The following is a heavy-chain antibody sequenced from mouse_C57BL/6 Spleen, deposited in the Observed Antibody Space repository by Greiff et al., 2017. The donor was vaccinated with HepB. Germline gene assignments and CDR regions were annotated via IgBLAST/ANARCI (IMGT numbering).Heavy chain of an antibody. CDR1: GFTFTDYY. CDR3: AKGQLRSPFAY. V-gene: IGHV7-3*01. J-gene: IGHJ3*01. Sequence: EVMLVESGGGLVQPGGSLSLSCAASGFTFTDYYMSWVRQPPGKALEWLGFIRNKANGYTTEYSASVKGRFTISRDNSQSILYLQMNALRAEDSATYYCAKGQLRSPFAYWGQGTLVTVSA. CDR2: IRNKANGYTT. D-gene: IGHD3-2*02.